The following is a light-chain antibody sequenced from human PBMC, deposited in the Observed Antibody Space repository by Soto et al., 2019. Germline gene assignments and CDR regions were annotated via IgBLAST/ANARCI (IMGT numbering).Light chain of an antibody. CDR1: QSINSY. J-gene: IGKJ5*01. CDR3: QQSFSTLLIT. Sequence: DIQMTQSPSSLSASIGDGVTITCRASQSINSYLNWYQQKPGKAPKLLISAASNLQSGVPSRFSGSGSGTEFTLTISSLQPEDFATYYCQQSFSTLLITFGQGTRLEIK. V-gene: IGKV1-39*01. CDR2: AAS.